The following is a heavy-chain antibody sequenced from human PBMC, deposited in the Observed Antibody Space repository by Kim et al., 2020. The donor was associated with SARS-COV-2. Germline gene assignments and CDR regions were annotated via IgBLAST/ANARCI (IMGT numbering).Heavy chain of an antibody. CDR3: TTSTEIVLRYFDWPGAFDI. J-gene: IGHJ3*02. D-gene: IGHD3-9*01. V-gene: IGHV3-15*01. CDR1: GFTFSNAW. CDR2: IKSKTDGGTT. Sequence: GGSLRLSCAASGFTFSNAWMSWVRQAPGKGLEWVGRIKSKTDGGTTDYAAPVKGRFTISRDDTKNTLYLQMNSLKTEDTAVYYCTTSTEIVLRYFDWPGAFDIWGQGRMVTVSS.